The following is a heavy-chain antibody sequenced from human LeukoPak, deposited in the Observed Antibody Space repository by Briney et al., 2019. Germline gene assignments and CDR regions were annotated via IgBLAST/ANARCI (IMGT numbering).Heavy chain of an antibody. J-gene: IGHJ5*02. CDR3: ASVTGVRNLYYDSRRGWFDP. D-gene: IGHD3-22*01. CDR2: INPNSGGT. Sequence: ASVKVSCKASGYTFTGYYMHWVRQAPGQGLEWMGGINPNSGGTNYAQKFQGRVTMTRDTPISTAYMELSRLRSDDTAVYYCASVTGVRNLYYDSRRGWFDPWGQGTLVTVSS. V-gene: IGHV1-2*02. CDR1: GYTFTGYY.